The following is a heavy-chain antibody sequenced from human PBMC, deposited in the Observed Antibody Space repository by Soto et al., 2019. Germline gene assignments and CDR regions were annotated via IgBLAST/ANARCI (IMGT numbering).Heavy chain of an antibody. V-gene: IGHV1-18*01. Sequence: ASVKVSCKASGYTFTTYGISWVRQAPGQGLEWMGWISAYNGNTSYAQKVQGRVTMTTNTSISTAYMELSSLRSDDTAVYYCARVWQQLVDNWFDPWGQGTLVTVSS. J-gene: IGHJ5*02. CDR2: ISAYNGNT. CDR1: GYTFTTYG. CDR3: ARVWQQLVDNWFDP. D-gene: IGHD6-13*01.